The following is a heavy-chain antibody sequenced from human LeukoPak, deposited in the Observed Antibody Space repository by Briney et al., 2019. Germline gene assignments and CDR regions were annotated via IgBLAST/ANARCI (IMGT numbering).Heavy chain of an antibody. CDR1: GFTFSSNG. CDR3: ARDLAFDP. V-gene: IGHV3-30*02. Sequence: PGGSLRLSCAASGFTFSSNGMHWVRQAPGKGLEWVAFIRYDGSNKYYAGSVKGRFTISRDNAKNTLYLQMNSLSAEDTAVYYCARDLAFDPWGQGTLVTVSS. CDR2: IRYDGSNK. J-gene: IGHJ5*02.